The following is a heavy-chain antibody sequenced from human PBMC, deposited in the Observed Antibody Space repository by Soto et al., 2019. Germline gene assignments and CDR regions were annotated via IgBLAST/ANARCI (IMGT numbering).Heavy chain of an antibody. CDR3: ARGGHLGGYVRIYYYYYYMDV. Sequence: SETLSLTCTVSGDSIGSGGYYWGGIRQHPGKGLEWFGYIYYSGSTYYNPSLKSRVTISVDTSKNQFSLKLSSVTAADTAVYYCARGGHLGGYVRIYYYYYYMDVWGKGTTVTVSS. CDR2: IYYSGST. CDR1: GDSIGSGGYY. V-gene: IGHV4-31*03. D-gene: IGHD5-12*01. J-gene: IGHJ6*03.